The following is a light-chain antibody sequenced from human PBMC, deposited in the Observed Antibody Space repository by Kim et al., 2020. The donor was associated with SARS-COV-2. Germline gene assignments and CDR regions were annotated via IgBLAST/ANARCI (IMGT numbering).Light chain of an antibody. CDR1: QSVSSN. CDR2: GAS. CDR3: QHYNRWPPWT. J-gene: IGKJ1*01. Sequence: EIVMTQSPATLSMSLGERATLSCRASQSVSSNLAWYQQRPGQAPRLLIYGASTRATGIPARFSGSGSGTDFTLTISSLQSEDFGVYYCQHYNRWPPWTFGQGTKVDIK. V-gene: IGKV3-15*01.